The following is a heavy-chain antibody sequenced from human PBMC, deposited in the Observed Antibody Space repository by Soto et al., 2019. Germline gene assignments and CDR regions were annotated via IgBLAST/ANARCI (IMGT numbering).Heavy chain of an antibody. Sequence: SESLSLTCTVSGCSISSGGYYWSWIRQHPGKGLEWIGYIYFSGSTYYNPSLKSRVTISVDTSKNQFSLKLSSVTAADTAVYYCANVDYGGNSAEYFQHWGQGTLVTVSS. V-gene: IGHV4-31*03. CDR2: IYFSGST. J-gene: IGHJ1*01. CDR1: GCSISSGGYY. D-gene: IGHD4-17*01. CDR3: ANVDYGGNSAEYFQH.